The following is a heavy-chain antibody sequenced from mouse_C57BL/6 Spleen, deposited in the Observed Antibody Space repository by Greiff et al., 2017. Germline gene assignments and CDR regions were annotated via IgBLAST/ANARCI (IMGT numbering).Heavy chain of an antibody. Sequence: QVTLKVSGPGILQPSQTLSLTCSFSGFSLSTFGMGVGWIRQPPGKGLEWLAHIWWDDDKYYNPALKSRLTNSKDTSKNQVFLKIANVDTADTATYYCARMGKPHYYGSSYGYFDVWGTGTTVTVSS. J-gene: IGHJ1*03. CDR2: IWWDDDK. CDR3: ARMGKPHYYGSSYGYFDV. V-gene: IGHV8-8*01. CDR1: GFSLSTFGMG. D-gene: IGHD1-1*01.